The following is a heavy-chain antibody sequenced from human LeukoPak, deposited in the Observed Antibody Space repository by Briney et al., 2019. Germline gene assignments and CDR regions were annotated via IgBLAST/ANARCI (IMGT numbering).Heavy chain of an antibody. CDR2: IYYSGST. J-gene: IGHJ4*02. CDR1: GGSISSGGYY. V-gene: IGHV4-31*03. CDR3: ARVNRISSSWYFDY. Sequence: PSETLSLTCTVSGGSISSGGYYWRWIRQHPGKGLEWIGYIYYSGSTYYNPSLKSRVTISVDTSKNQFSLKLSSVTAADTAVYYCARVNRISSSWYFDYWGQGTLVTVSS. D-gene: IGHD6-13*01.